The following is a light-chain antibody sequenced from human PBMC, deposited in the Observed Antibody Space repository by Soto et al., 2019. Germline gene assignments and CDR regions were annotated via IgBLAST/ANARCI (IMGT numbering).Light chain of an antibody. Sequence: EIVFTKSPATLSLSPGERATLSCRAIESVSSRYLAWYQQKPGQAPRLLIYGASSRATGIPDRFSGSGSGTDFTLTISRLEPEDFAVYYCQQYGSSPPWTFGQGTKVDIK. CDR3: QQYGSSPPWT. J-gene: IGKJ1*01. CDR2: GAS. V-gene: IGKV3-20*01. CDR1: ESVSSRY.